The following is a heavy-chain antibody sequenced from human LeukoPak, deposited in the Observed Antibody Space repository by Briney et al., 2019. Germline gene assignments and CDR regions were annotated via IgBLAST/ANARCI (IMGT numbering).Heavy chain of an antibody. Sequence: GGSLGLSCAASGFTFSSYAMHWVRQAPGKGLEWVAVISYDGSNKYYADSVKGRFTISRDNSKNTLYLQMNSLRAEDTAVYYCARDLGYCSGGSCKHSYYYYGMDVWGQGTTVTVSS. V-gene: IGHV3-30-3*01. CDR1: GFTFSSYA. J-gene: IGHJ6*02. CDR2: ISYDGSNK. D-gene: IGHD2-15*01. CDR3: ARDLGYCSGGSCKHSYYYYGMDV.